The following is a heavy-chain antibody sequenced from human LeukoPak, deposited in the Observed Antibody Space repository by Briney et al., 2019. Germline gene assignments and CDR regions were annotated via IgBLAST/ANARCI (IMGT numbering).Heavy chain of an antibody. Sequence: PSETLSLTCTVSGDSISSSSYYWGWIRQPPGKGLEWIGSIYYSGSIYFNPSLKRRVTISVDTSKNQFSLKLRSVTAADTAVYYCARQTVVTAPYFDYWGQGTQVTVSS. CDR1: GDSISSSSYY. J-gene: IGHJ4*02. CDR2: IYYSGSI. CDR3: ARQTVVTAPYFDY. D-gene: IGHD2-21*02. V-gene: IGHV4-39*01.